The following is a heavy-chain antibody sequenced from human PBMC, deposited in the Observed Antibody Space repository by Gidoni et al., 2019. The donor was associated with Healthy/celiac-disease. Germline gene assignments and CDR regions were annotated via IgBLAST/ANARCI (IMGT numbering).Heavy chain of an antibody. V-gene: IGHV4-38-2*02. CDR2: IYHSGST. CDR1: GYSISSGYY. CDR3: ARESPAYYYGSGSPSYFDY. J-gene: IGHJ4*02. D-gene: IGHD3-10*01. Sequence: GLVKPSETLSLTCAVSGYSISSGYYWGWIRQPPGKGLEWIGSIYHSGSTYYNPSLKSRVTISVDTSKNQFSLKLSSVTAADTAVYYCARESPAYYYGSGSPSYFDYWGQGTLVTVSS.